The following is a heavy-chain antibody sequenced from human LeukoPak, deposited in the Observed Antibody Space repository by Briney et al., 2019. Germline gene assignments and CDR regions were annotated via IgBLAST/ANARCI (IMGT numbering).Heavy chain of an antibody. CDR1: GFTFSSYG. J-gene: IGHJ4*02. D-gene: IGHD6-19*01. CDR3: AKGTFIAVAGSLDY. V-gene: IGHV3-33*06. CDR2: IWYDGSNK. Sequence: GRSLRLSCAASGFTFSSYGMHWVRQAPGKGLEWVAVIWYDGSNKYYADSVKGRFTISRDNSKNTLCLQMNSLRAEDTAVYYCAKGTFIAVAGSLDYWGQGTLVTVSS.